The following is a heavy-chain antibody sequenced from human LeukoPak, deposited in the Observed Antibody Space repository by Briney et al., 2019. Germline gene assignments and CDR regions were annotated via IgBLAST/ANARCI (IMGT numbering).Heavy chain of an antibody. J-gene: IGHJ4*02. CDR1: GFAFSSYW. D-gene: IGHD2-8*02. CDR3: ARYLVGAPDY. V-gene: IGHV3-7*01. Sequence: GGSLRLSCAGTGFAFSSYWMTWVRQAPGKGPEWVASIRQDGSEKYYVDSVKGRFTISRDNGKKSLYLQMNCLRAEDTAVYYCARYLVGAPDYWGQGTLVTVSS. CDR2: IRQDGSEK.